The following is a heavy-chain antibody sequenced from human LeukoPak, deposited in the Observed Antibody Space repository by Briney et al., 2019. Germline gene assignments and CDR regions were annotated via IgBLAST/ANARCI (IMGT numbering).Heavy chain of an antibody. J-gene: IGHJ6*03. CDR1: GYTLTELS. CDR2: FDPEDGET. V-gene: IGHV1-24*01. Sequence: ASVKVSFKVSGYTLTELSMHWVRQAPGKGLEWMGGFDPEDGETIYAQKFQGRVTMTEDTSTDTAYMELNSLRAEDTAVYYCARVVEQLVGRLYYYYMDVWGKGTTVTVSS. CDR3: ARVVEQLVGRLYYYYMDV. D-gene: IGHD6-6*01.